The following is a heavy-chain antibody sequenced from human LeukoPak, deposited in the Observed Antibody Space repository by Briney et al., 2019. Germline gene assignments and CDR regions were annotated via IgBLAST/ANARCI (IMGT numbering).Heavy chain of an antibody. J-gene: IGHJ4*02. CDR2: IIPIFGTA. CDR3: ARDAGYGDYPLDY. Sequence: SVKVSCKASGGTFSSYAISWVRQAPGQGLEWMGGIIPIFGTANYARKFQGRVTITADESTSTAYMELSSLRSEDTAVYYCARDAGYGDYPLDYWGQGTLVTVSS. D-gene: IGHD4-17*01. V-gene: IGHV1-69*01. CDR1: GGTFSSYA.